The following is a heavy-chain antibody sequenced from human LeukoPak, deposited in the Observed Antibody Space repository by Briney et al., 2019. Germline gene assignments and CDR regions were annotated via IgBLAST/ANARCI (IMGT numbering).Heavy chain of an antibody. Sequence: PSETLSLTCTVSGGSISSFYWSWVRQPPGKGLEWIGRIYTSGSTNYNPSLKSRVTMSVDTSKNQFSLKLSSVTAADTAVYYCARGQELPPYYYYYMDVWGKGTTVTISS. CDR3: ARGQELPPYYYYYMDV. D-gene: IGHD3-10*01. J-gene: IGHJ6*03. V-gene: IGHV4-4*07. CDR1: GGSISSFY. CDR2: IYTSGST.